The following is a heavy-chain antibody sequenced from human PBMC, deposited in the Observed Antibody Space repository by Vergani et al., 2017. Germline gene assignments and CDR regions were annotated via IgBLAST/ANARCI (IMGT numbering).Heavy chain of an antibody. CDR3: ARDRGDWRYSRYFYNYYMDV. CDR1: GFTFGDHG. CDR2: ISHDGTNK. D-gene: IGHD2-8*02. Sequence: QVQLVESGGGVVQPGRSLRLSCAASGFTFGDHGIHWVRRAPGKGLEWVALISHDGTNKYYTNSVRGRFTISRDNSKSTLFLQMNSLRVEDMAVYYCARDRGDWRYSRYFYNYYMDVWGKGTTVTVSS. J-gene: IGHJ6*03. V-gene: IGHV3-30-3*01.